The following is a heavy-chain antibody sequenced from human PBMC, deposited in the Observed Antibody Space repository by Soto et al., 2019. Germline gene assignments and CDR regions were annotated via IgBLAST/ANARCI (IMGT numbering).Heavy chain of an antibody. Sequence: PSETLSLTCTVSGGSISSGGYYWSWIRQHPGKGLEWIGYIYYSGSTYYNPSLKSRVTISVDTSKNQFSLKLSSVTAADTAVYYCARGQRLGWFDPWGQGTLVTVSS. V-gene: IGHV4-31*03. CDR1: GGSISSGGYY. D-gene: IGHD6-25*01. CDR3: ARGQRLGWFDP. J-gene: IGHJ5*02. CDR2: IYYSGST.